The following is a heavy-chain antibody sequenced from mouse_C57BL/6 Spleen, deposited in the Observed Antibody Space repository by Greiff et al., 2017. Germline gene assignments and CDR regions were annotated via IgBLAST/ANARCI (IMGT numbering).Heavy chain of an antibody. V-gene: IGHV1-82*01. CDR1: GYAFSSSW. Sequence: VQRVESGPELVKPGASVKISCKASGYAFSSSWMNWVKQRPGKGLEWIGRIYPGDGDTNYNGKFKGKATLTADKSSSTAYMQLSSLTSEDSAVYFCAPLYYGNYFDYWGQGTTLTVSS. CDR2: IYPGDGDT. J-gene: IGHJ2*01. D-gene: IGHD2-1*01. CDR3: APLYYGNYFDY.